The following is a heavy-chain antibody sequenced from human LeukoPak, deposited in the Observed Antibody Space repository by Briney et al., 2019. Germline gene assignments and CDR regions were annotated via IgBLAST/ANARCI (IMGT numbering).Heavy chain of an antibody. CDR2: IYHSGST. D-gene: IGHD2-2*02. J-gene: IGHJ4*02. V-gene: IGHV4-30-2*01. CDR3: ARTYCSSTSCYMVDY. Sequence: SETLSLTCTVSGGSISSGGYYWSWIRQPPGKGLEWIGYIYHSGSTYYNPSLKSRVTISVDRSKNQFSLKLSSVTAADTAVYYCARTYCSSTSCYMVDYWGQGTLVTVSS. CDR1: GGSISSGGYY.